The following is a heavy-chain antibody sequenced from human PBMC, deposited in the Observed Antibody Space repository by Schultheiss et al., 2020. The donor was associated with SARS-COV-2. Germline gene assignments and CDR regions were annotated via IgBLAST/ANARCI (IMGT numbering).Heavy chain of an antibody. Sequence: SETLSLTCAVYGGSFSGYYWSWIRQPPGKGLEWIGYIYYSGSTYYNPSLKSRVTISVDTSKNQFSLKLSSVTAADTAVYYCARHGNKDIWGQGTMVTVSS. CDR1: GGSFSGYY. CDR3: ARHGNKDI. V-gene: IGHV4-59*08. J-gene: IGHJ3*02. D-gene: IGHD1-26*01. CDR2: IYYSGST.